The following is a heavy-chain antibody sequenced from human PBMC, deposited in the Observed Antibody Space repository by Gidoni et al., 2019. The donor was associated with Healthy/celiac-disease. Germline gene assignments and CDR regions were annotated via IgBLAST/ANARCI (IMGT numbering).Heavy chain of an antibody. Sequence: QLQLQESGPGLVKPSETLSLTCTVSGGSISSSSYYWGWIRQPPGKGLEWIGSIYYSGSTYYNPSLKSRVTISVDTSKNQFSLKLSSVTAADTAVYYCARGGWELLPRIYYYYYGMDVWGQGTTVTVSS. V-gene: IGHV4-39*01. CDR1: GGSISSSSYY. D-gene: IGHD1-26*01. CDR3: ARGGWELLPRIYYYYYGMDV. J-gene: IGHJ6*02. CDR2: IYYSGST.